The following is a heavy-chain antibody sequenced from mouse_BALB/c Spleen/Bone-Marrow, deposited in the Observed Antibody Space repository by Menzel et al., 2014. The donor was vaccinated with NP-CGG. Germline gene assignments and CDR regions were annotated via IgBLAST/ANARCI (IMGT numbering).Heavy chain of an antibody. CDR2: ISSGSSTI. Sequence: LVESGGGLVQPGGSRKLSCAASGFTFXSFGMHWVRQAPEKGLEWVAYISSGSSTIYYADTVKGRFTISRDNPKNTLFLQMTSLRSEDTAMYYCARSLLLRPDYWGQGTTLTVSS. CDR3: ARSLLLRPDY. CDR1: GFTFXSFG. V-gene: IGHV5-17*02. D-gene: IGHD1-1*01. J-gene: IGHJ2*01.